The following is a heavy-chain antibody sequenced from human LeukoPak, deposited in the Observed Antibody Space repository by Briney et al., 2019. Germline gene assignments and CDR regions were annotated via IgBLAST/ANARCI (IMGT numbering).Heavy chain of an antibody. D-gene: IGHD3-22*01. V-gene: IGHV3-53*01. CDR1: GFTVSSNY. Sequence: PGGSLRLSCAASGFTVSSNYMNWVRQAPGKGLEWVSVIYSGGSTFYADSVEGRFTISRDNSKNTLYLQMNSLRTEDTAVYYCARGGSYFDISGYYFYWGQGTLVTVSS. CDR3: ARGGSYFDISGYYFY. CDR2: IYSGGST. J-gene: IGHJ4*02.